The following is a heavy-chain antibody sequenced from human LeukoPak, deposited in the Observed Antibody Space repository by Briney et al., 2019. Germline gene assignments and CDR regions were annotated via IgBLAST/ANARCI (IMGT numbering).Heavy chain of an antibody. D-gene: IGHD3-22*01. Sequence: GGSLRLSCAASGFTFSDHYVDWVRQAPGKGLEWVGRTRNKANSYTTEYAASVEGRFTISRDDSKNSLYLQMNSLKTEDTAVYYCTYDSSGNDAFDIWGQGTMVTVPS. CDR2: TRNKANSYTT. J-gene: IGHJ3*02. CDR3: TYDSSGNDAFDI. CDR1: GFTFSDHY. V-gene: IGHV3-72*01.